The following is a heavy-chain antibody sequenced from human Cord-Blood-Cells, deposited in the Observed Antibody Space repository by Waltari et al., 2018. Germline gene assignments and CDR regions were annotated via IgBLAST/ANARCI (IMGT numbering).Heavy chain of an antibody. V-gene: IGHV4-39*01. CDR1: GGSISSSSYY. J-gene: IGHJ6*02. D-gene: IGHD3-10*01. CDR2: IYYSGST. CDR3: ARRSGNYYGMDV. Sequence: QLQLQESGPGLVKPSETLSLTCTVSGGSISSSSYYWGWIRQPPGKGLEWIGSIYYSGSTYYNPALKSRVTISVDTSKNQFSLRLSSVAAADTAVYYCARRSGNYYGMDVWGQGTTVTVSS.